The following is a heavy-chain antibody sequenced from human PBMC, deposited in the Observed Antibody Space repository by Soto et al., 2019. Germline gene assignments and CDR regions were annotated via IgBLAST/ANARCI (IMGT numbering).Heavy chain of an antibody. CDR2: ISATSDST. CDR1: GFTFSTYA. CDR3: AKRTGSYGSAFDI. Sequence: PGGSLRLSCAASGFTFSTYAMTWVRQAPGKGLEWVSGISATSDSTHYADSVKGRFTISRDNSKNTLYLQMNSLRGEDTAIYYCAKRTGSYGSAFDIWGQGTMVTVSS. D-gene: IGHD1-26*01. J-gene: IGHJ3*02. V-gene: IGHV3-23*01.